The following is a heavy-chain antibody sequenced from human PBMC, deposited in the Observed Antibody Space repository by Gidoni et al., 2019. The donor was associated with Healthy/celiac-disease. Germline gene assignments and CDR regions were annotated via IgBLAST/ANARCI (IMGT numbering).Heavy chain of an antibody. CDR2: ISGSGGST. Sequence: EVQLLESGGGLVQPGGSLRLSSAASGFTFSSYAMSWVRQAPGKGLEWVSAISGSGGSTYYADSVKGRFTISRDNSKNTLYLQMNSLRAEDTAVYYCAKDERYFDTYYYYGMDVWGQGTTVTVSS. D-gene: IGHD3-9*01. J-gene: IGHJ6*02. V-gene: IGHV3-23*01. CDR3: AKDERYFDTYYYYGMDV. CDR1: GFTFSSYA.